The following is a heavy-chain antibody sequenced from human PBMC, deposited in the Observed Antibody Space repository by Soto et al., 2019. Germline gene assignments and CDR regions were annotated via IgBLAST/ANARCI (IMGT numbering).Heavy chain of an antibody. CDR1: GYTFTSYA. CDR2: INAGNVNT. J-gene: IGHJ4*02. Sequence: ASVKVSCKASGYTFTSYAMHWVRQAPGQRLEWMGRINAGNVNTKYSQKFQGRVTISRDTSASTAYMELSSLRSEDTAVYYCARDFVYSGYDGVDYWGQGTLVTVSS. V-gene: IGHV1-3*01. D-gene: IGHD5-12*01. CDR3: ARDFVYSGYDGVDY.